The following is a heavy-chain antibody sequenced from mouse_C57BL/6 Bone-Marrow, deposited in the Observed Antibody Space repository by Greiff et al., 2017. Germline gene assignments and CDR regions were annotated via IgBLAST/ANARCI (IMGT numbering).Heavy chain of an antibody. J-gene: IGHJ3*01. CDR3: ASSSGYAY. CDR2: ISYDGSN. V-gene: IGHV3-6*01. D-gene: IGHD3-2*02. CDR1: GYSITSGYY. Sequence: EVQLQESGPGLVKPSQSLSLTCSVTGYSITSGYYWNWIRQFPGNKLEWMGYISYDGSNNYNPSLKNRISITRDTSKNQFFLKLNSVTTEDTATYYCASSSGYAYWGQGTLVTVSA.